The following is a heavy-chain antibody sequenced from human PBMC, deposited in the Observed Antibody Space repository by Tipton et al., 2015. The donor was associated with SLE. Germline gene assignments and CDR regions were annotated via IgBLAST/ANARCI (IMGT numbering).Heavy chain of an antibody. CDR1: GGSITTYY. CDR2: VYRTA. Sequence: TLSLTCAVSGGSITTYYWGWIRQSPVKGLEWIGIVYRTAYYNPSLKSRVTVSVETSKNEVSLKLNSVTASDTAVYYCVSGVGNTGRFHYWGQGALVTVSS. V-gene: IGHV4-59*04. CDR3: VSGVGNTGRFHY. D-gene: IGHD1-14*01. J-gene: IGHJ4*02.